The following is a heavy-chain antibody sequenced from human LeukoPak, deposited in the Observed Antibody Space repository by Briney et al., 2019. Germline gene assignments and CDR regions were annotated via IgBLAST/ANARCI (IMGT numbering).Heavy chain of an antibody. V-gene: IGHV3-23*01. CDR2: ISGSGGST. CDR1: GFTFSSYA. D-gene: IGHD5-18*01. J-gene: IGHJ4*02. Sequence: PGGSLRLSCAASGFTFSSYAMSWVRQAPGKGLEWVSAISGSGGSTYYADSVKGRFTISRDNSKNTLYLLMNSLRAEDTAVYYCASKPGDTPIFYWGQGTLVTVSS. CDR3: ASKPGDTPIFY.